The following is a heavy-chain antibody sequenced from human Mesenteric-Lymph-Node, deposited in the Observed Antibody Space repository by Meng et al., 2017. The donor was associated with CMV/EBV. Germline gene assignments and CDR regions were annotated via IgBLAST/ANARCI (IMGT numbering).Heavy chain of an antibody. CDR3: AKGASNSPRGWFDP. CDR1: GFTFSTYA. Sequence: GESLKISCVASGFTFSTYAITWVRQAPGKGLEWVSGISGSGTSTYYADSVKGRFTISRDNSENTLYLQVNSLSPEDTAVYYCAKGASNSPRGWFDPWGQGTLVTVSS. J-gene: IGHJ5*02. V-gene: IGHV3-23*01. CDR2: ISGSGTST. D-gene: IGHD3-10*01.